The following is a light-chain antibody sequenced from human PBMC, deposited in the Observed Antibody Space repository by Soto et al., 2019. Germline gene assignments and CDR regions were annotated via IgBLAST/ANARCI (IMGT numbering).Light chain of an antibody. CDR2: GAS. V-gene: IGKV3-20*01. Sequence: EVVLTQSPGTLSLSLGERATLSCRTSQSVRSSYVAWYQHKPGQAPRLLIFGASSRATGIPDRFSGSGSGTDFTLTISRLEPEDFAVYYCHLYGASPLFTFGPGTKVDIK. CDR1: QSVRSSY. CDR3: HLYGASPLFT. J-gene: IGKJ3*01.